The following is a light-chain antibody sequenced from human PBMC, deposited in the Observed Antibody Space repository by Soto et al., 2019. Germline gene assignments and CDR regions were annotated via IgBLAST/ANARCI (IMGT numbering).Light chain of an antibody. J-gene: IGLJ1*01. CDR2: EVI. Sequence: QSVLTQPASVPGAPGQSITISCTGTNSDVNYVSWHQQHPGKAPKLMIYEVINRSSGVSTRFSGSKSGNTASLTISGLQAEDEADYYCSSSTSSNTFVFGTGTKVTVL. CDR3: SSSTSSNTFV. V-gene: IGLV2-14*01. CDR1: NSDVNY.